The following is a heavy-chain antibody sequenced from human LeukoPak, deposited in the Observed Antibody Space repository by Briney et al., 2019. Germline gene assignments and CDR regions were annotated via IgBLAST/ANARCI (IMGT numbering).Heavy chain of an antibody. Sequence: GGSLRLSCAASGFTFSSYAMHWVRQAPGKGLEWVAVISYDGSNKYYADSVKGRFTISRDNSKNTLYLQMNSLRAEDTAVYYCARVRSGTSCCDYWGRGTLVTVSS. J-gene: IGHJ4*02. D-gene: IGHD2-2*01. CDR3: ARVRSGTSCCDY. V-gene: IGHV3-30-3*01. CDR2: ISYDGSNK. CDR1: GFTFSSYA.